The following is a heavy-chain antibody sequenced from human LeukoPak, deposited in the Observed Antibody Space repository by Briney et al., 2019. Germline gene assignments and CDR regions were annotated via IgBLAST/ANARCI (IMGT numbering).Heavy chain of an antibody. CDR2: ISYDGSNK. J-gene: IGHJ4*02. CDR3: AKGGIAVAGFFDY. CDR1: GFTFSSYG. D-gene: IGHD6-19*01. Sequence: GVSLRLSCAACGFTFSSYGMLWVRNAPGNGWEGVAVISYDGSNKYYADSVKGRFTISRDNSKNTLYLQMNSLRAEDTAVYYCAKGGIAVAGFFDYWGQGTLVTVSS. V-gene: IGHV3-30*18.